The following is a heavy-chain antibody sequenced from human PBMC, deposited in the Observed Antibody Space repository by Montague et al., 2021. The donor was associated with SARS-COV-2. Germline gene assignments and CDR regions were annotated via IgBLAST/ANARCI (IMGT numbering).Heavy chain of an antibody. Sequence: SETLSLTSAISGGSFSNYYWSWIRQPPGKGLEWIGEVNQSGTTIYNPSVKSGVTISEDTSKNQFYLGLNSVTAADTAVYYCARGRRTVVVPGAGPAGRAFDIWGQGTMVTVSS. J-gene: IGHJ3*02. CDR2: VNQSGTT. CDR3: ARGRRTVVVPGAGPAGRAFDI. CDR1: GGSFSNYY. D-gene: IGHD2-2*01. V-gene: IGHV4-34*01.